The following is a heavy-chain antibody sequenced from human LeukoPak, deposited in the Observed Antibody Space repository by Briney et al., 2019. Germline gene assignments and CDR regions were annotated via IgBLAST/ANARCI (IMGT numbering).Heavy chain of an antibody. J-gene: IGHJ5*02. CDR1: GFTFSSYG. V-gene: IGHV3-30*18. CDR3: AKDPQPVYDYVWGSYRLTPGFDP. D-gene: IGHD3-16*02. Sequence: GGSLRLSCAASGFTFSSYGMHWVRQAPGKGLEWVAVISYDGSNKYYADSVKGRFTISRDNSKNTLYLQMNSLRAEDTAVYYCAKDPQPVYDYVWGSYRLTPGFDPWGQGTLVTVSS. CDR2: ISYDGSNK.